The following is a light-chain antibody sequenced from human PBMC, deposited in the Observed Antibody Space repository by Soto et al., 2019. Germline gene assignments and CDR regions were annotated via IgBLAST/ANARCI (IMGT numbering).Light chain of an antibody. V-gene: IGKV3-20*01. J-gene: IGKJ5*01. CDR1: HSVSRTY. CDR3: KQFDDSAN. Sequence: EIVLTQSPGALALSPGEIATLSCRASHSVSRTYLAWYQQKPGQAPRLLIYGASDRATGTPDRFSGGGSGTDFTLTISRLEPEDSAVYYCKQFDDSANFGQGTRLEIK. CDR2: GAS.